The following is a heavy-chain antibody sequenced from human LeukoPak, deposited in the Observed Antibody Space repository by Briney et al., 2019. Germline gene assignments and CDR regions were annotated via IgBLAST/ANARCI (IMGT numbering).Heavy chain of an antibody. D-gene: IGHD1-1*01. CDR1: GYTFTGYY. J-gene: IGHJ4*02. Sequence: ASVKVSCKASGYTFTGYYMHWVRQAPGQGLEWMGWINPNSGGTNYAQKFQGRVTMTTDTSTSTAYMELRSLRSDDTAVYYCARVGEKLEPYDYWGQGTLVTVSS. CDR2: INPNSGGT. CDR3: ARVGEKLEPYDY. V-gene: IGHV1-2*02.